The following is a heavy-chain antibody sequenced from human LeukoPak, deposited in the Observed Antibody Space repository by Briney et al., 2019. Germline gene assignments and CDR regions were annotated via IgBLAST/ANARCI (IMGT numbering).Heavy chain of an antibody. CDR1: GFTLSSYW. D-gene: IGHD2-15*01. CDR2: INQDGREK. V-gene: IGHV3-7*03. CDR3: AKYTPMDV. J-gene: IGHJ6*03. Sequence: GGSLRLSCAASGFTLSSYWMSWVRQAPGEGLEWVANINQDGREKYYVDSVKGRFTISRDNAKNSLYLQMNSLRAEDTAVYYCAKYTPMDVWGKGTTVTVSS.